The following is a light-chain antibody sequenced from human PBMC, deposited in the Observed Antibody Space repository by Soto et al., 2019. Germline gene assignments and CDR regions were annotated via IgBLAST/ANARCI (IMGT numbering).Light chain of an antibody. CDR1: RANIGSNT. CDR3: AAWDDSLNAVV. CDR2: SNN. V-gene: IGLV1-44*01. Sequence: QSVLTQPLSASGTPGQRVTISGSGSRANIGSNTGNWYQQLPGTAPKLLIYSNNQRPSGVPGRFSGSKSGTSASLAISGLQSEDEADYYCAAWDDSLNAVVFGGGTKVTFL. J-gene: IGLJ2*01.